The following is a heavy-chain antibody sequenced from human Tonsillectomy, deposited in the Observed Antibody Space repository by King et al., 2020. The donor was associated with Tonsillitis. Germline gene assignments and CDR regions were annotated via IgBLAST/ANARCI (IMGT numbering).Heavy chain of an antibody. CDR3: AKIGTAYGAFDI. CDR1: GYTFTRSH. V-gene: IGHV1-2*02. CDR2: IRPNSCGT. J-gene: IGHJ3*02. Sequence: VQLVESGAEVKKPGASVKVACKASGYTFTRSHMHWVRQARGQGREGMVWIRPNSCGTNYAQMFQGRVTMTRDTSITTAYMELSGLRSDDTAVYYCAKIGTAYGAFDIWGQGTMVTVSS. D-gene: IGHD3-10*01.